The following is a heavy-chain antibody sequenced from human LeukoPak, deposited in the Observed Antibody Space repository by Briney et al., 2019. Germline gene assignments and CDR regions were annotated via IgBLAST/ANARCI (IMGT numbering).Heavy chain of an antibody. CDR3: ARQVFYGSGSYPSYMDV. J-gene: IGHJ6*03. D-gene: IGHD3-10*01. V-gene: IGHV3-66*04. Sequence: PGGSLRLSCAVSGFTFSNYAMSWVRQAPGKGLEWVSVIYSGGSTYYADSVKGRFTISRDNSKNTLYLQMNSLRAEDTAVYYCARQVFYGSGSYPSYMDVWGKGTTVTISS. CDR1: GFTFSNYA. CDR2: IYSGGST.